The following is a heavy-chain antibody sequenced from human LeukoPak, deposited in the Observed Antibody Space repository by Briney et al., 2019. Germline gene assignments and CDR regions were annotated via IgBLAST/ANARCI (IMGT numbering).Heavy chain of an antibody. Sequence: SETLSLTCTVSGGSISSYYWSWIRQPPGKGLEWIGYIYYSGSTNYNPSLKSRVTISVDTSKNQFSLKPSSVTAADTAVYYCARMPGSNDAFDIWGQGTMVTVSS. CDR1: GGSISSYY. V-gene: IGHV4-59*01. D-gene: IGHD2-2*01. CDR2: IYYSGST. CDR3: ARMPGSNDAFDI. J-gene: IGHJ3*02.